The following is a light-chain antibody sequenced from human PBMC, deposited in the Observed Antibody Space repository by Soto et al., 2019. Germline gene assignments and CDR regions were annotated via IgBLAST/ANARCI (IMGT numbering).Light chain of an antibody. J-gene: IGKJ2*01. V-gene: IGKV1-5*03. Sequence: DIQMTQSPSTLSASVGDRVTLTCRASQTINSWLAWYQQKPGKAPRLLIYKASSLESGVTSRFSGSGSGTEFTLTISSMQTDAFATYYCQQYGSLPYTFGQGTKMDIK. CDR1: QTINSW. CDR3: QQYGSLPYT. CDR2: KAS.